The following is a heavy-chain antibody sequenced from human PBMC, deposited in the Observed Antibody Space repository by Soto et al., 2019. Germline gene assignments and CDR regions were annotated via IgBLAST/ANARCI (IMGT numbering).Heavy chain of an antibody. CDR3: ARHVPAAGYYSGMDV. D-gene: IGHD2-2*01. J-gene: IGHJ6*02. V-gene: IGHV1-69*12. Sequence: QVQLVQSGAEVKKPGSSVKVSCKASGGTFSSYAISWVRQAPGQGLEWMGGIIPIFGTANYAQKFQGRVPITADESTSTAYRELSGLRSEDTAVYYCARHVPAAGYYSGMDVWGQGTTVTVSS. CDR1: GGTFSSYA. CDR2: IIPIFGTA.